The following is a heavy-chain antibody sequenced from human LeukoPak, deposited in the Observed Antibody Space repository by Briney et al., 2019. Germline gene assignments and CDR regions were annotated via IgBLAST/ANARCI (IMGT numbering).Heavy chain of an antibody. CDR3: SRRMAVAATFDY. J-gene: IGHJ4*02. V-gene: IGHV1-2*02. Sequence: ASVKVSCKASGYTFTGYYIHWVRQAPGHGLEWMGWTSPDNGDTHYAQKFQGRVTMTRDTSISTVYMELSRLRNDDTAVCYCSRRMAVAATFDYWGQGTLVTVSS. D-gene: IGHD6-19*01. CDR1: GYTFTGYY. CDR2: TSPDNGDT.